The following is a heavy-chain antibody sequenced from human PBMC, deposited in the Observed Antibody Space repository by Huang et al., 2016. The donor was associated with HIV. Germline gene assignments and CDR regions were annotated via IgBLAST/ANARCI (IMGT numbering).Heavy chain of an antibody. CDR2: INPNTGNP. Sequence: QVQLVQSGSELKKPGASVKVSCKVSGYTFTDYQISWVRQAPGQGLEWIGWINPNTGNPTYAQCFTGRCVCSLDTSVSTAYLQISSLKAEDTAVYFCARDSGYYRYFDYWGQGTLVTVSS. CDR3: ARDSGYYRYFDY. CDR1: GYTFTDYQ. J-gene: IGHJ4*02. V-gene: IGHV7-4-1*02. D-gene: IGHD3-22*01.